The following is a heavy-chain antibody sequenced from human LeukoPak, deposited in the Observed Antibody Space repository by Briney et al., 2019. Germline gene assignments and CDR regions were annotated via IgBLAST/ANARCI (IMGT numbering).Heavy chain of an antibody. CDR1: GGSISSSSYY. V-gene: IGHV3-11*04. CDR2: ISSSGSTI. CDR3: ARFGYGGKVDY. J-gene: IGHJ4*02. Sequence: LSLTCTVSGGSISSSSYYWGWIRQPPGKGLEWVSYISSSGSTIYYADSVKGRFTISRDNAKNSLFLQMNSLRAEDTALYYCARFGYGGKVDYWGQGTLVTVSS. D-gene: IGHD4-23*01.